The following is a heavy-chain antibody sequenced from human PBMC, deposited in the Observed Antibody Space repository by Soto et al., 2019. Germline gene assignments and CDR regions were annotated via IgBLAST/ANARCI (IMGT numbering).Heavy chain of an antibody. Sequence: QVQLVESGGNMVQPGRSLRLSCAASGFTFGNNAMHWVRHAAGKGLEWVAQIWFDGNNKYYTDSMKGRFTITRENLKNTVYMKMDSLRAGDTADYYCAPDGQQLAPYAMDVWGQGTTVIVSS. CDR3: APDGQQLAPYAMDV. CDR1: GFTFGNNA. CDR2: IWFDGNNK. V-gene: IGHV3-33*03. J-gene: IGHJ6*02. D-gene: IGHD6-13*01.